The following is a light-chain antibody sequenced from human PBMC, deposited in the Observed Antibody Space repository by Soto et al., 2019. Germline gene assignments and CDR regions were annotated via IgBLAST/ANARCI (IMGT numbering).Light chain of an antibody. CDR1: QSISSW. CDR2: DAS. J-gene: IGKJ1*01. CDR3: QQYNSYRT. V-gene: IGKV1-5*01. Sequence: IQMTPFPSPPSSSSFDRVTIAFRASQSISSWLAWYQQKPGKAPKLLIYDASSLESGVPSRFSGSGSGTEFTLTISSLQPDDFATYYCQQYNSYRTFGQGTKVDIK.